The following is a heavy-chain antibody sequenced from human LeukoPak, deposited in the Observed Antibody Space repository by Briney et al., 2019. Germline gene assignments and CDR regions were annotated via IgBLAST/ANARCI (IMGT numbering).Heavy chain of an antibody. CDR3: ARDGHSIAARPRGRLDY. D-gene: IGHD6-6*01. CDR1: GFTFSSYA. V-gene: IGHV3-30-3*01. J-gene: IGHJ4*02. Sequence: GRSLRLSCAASGFTFSSYAMHWARQAPGKGLEWVAVISYDGSNKYYADSVKGRFTISRDNSKNTLYLQMNSLRAEDTAVYYCARDGHSIAARPRGRLDYWGQGTLVTVSS. CDR2: ISYDGSNK.